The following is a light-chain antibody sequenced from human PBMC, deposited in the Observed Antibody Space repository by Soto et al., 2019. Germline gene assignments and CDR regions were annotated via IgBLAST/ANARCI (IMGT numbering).Light chain of an antibody. V-gene: IGLV2-11*01. Sequence: QSALTQPRSVSGSPGQSVTISCTGTNSDVGTYNYVSWYQQHPGKAPKLIIYDVTKRPSGVPDRFSGSKSGNTASLIISGLQAADEAEYYCCCCSYAGSSSFRVLFGGGTMLTVL. J-gene: IGLJ2*01. CDR1: NSDVGTYNY. CDR2: DVT. CDR3: CSYAGSSSFRVL.